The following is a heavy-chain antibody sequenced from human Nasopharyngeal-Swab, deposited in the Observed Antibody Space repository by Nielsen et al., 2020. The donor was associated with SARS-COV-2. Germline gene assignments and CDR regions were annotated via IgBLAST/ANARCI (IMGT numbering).Heavy chain of an antibody. Sequence: GESLKISCAASGFTFSSYAMSWVRQAPGKGLEWVSAISGSGGSTYYADSVKGRFTISRDNSKNTLYLQMNSLRAEDTALYYCARDAGYCSGGYCYSSSVFDYWGQGTLVTASS. J-gene: IGHJ4*02. CDR3: ARDAGYCSGGYCYSSSVFDY. CDR1: GFTFSSYA. V-gene: IGHV3-23*01. CDR2: ISGSGGST. D-gene: IGHD2-15*01.